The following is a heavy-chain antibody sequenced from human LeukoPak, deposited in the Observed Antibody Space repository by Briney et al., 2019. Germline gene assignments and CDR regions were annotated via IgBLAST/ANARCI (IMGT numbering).Heavy chain of an antibody. CDR1: GFTFSSYG. D-gene: IGHD6-13*01. Sequence: GGSLRLSCAASGFTFSSYGMHWVRQAPGKGLEWVAVIWYDGSNKYYADSVKGRFTISRDNSKSTLYLQMNSLRAEDTAVYYCARELRRGIAAALDYWGQGTLVTVSS. V-gene: IGHV3-33*01. CDR3: ARELRRGIAAALDY. J-gene: IGHJ4*02. CDR2: IWYDGSNK.